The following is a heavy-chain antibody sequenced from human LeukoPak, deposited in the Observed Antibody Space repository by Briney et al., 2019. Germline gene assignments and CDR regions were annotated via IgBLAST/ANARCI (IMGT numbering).Heavy chain of an antibody. J-gene: IGHJ4*02. CDR1: GFTSSLYA. Sequence: GGSLRLSCATSGFTSSLYAMHWVRQTPGKGLEWVALISYDGTNKYYADSVKGRFTISRDNANSTLYLQMDSLRIEDTAVYYCARSMYYGDSVPNYWGQGTLLTVSS. V-gene: IGHV3-30*04. CDR2: ISYDGTNK. CDR3: ARSMYYGDSVPNY. D-gene: IGHD4-17*01.